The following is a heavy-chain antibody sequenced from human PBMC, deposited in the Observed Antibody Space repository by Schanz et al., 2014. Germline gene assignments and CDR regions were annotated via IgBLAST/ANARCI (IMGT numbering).Heavy chain of an antibody. CDR3: ARAEINSGYARYYYGMDV. Sequence: QLQLQESGPGLVKPSETLSLTCTVSGVSISRGGYYWSWIRQHPGKGLEWIGYIYYSGSTNYNPSLKSRVTISVDTSKNQFSLKLSSVTAADTAVYYCARAEINSGYARYYYGMDVWGQGTTVTVSS. CDR1: GVSISRGGYY. CDR2: IYYSGST. V-gene: IGHV4-61*08. J-gene: IGHJ6*02. D-gene: IGHD5-12*01.